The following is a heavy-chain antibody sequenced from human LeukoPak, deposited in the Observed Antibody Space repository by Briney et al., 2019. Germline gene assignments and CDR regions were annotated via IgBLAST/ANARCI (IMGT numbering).Heavy chain of an antibody. Sequence: PSETLSLTCTVSGGSISSYYWTWIRQPPGKGLEWIGYVYDSGSTNYNPSLKSRVTISIDTSTNQFSPKMTSVTASDTALYYCARHGGSYSFDYWGQGTLVTVSS. D-gene: IGHD1-26*01. V-gene: IGHV4-59*08. CDR2: VYDSGST. CDR1: GGSISSYY. CDR3: ARHGGSYSFDY. J-gene: IGHJ4*02.